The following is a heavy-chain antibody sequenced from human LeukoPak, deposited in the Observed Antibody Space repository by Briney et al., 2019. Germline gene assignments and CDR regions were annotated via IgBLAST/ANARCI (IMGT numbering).Heavy chain of an antibody. CDR3: ARDGQSYYGSGSYAAY. CDR1: GYIFISYG. J-gene: IGHJ4*02. CDR2: ISAYNGNT. V-gene: IGHV1-18*01. D-gene: IGHD3-10*01. Sequence: ASVKVSCKASGYIFISYGLSWVRQAPGQGLEWLGWISAYNGNTNYAQKMQGRVTLTTDTATSTAYMELRSLTPDDTAMYYCARDGQSYYGSGSYAAYWGQGTLVTVSS.